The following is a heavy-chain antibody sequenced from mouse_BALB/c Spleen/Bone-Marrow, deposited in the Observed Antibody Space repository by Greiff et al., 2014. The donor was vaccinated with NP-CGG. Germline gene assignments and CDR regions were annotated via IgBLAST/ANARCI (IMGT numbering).Heavy chain of an antibody. V-gene: IGHV1-54*01. CDR2: INSGSGGT. CDR1: GYAFTNYL. Sequence: QVQLQQSGAELVGPGTSVKVSCKGSGYAFTNYLVEWGKQRPGQGLEWIGVINSGSGGTKYNEKFKGKATLTADKSSSTAYMQLSSLTSDDSAVYFCARAITDAMDYWGQGTSVTVSS. J-gene: IGHJ4*01. CDR3: ARAITDAMDY. D-gene: IGHD2-4*01.